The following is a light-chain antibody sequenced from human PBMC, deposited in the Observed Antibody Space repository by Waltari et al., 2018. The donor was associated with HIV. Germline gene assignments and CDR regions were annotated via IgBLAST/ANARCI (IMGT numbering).Light chain of an antibody. J-gene: IGKJ4*01. Sequence: DIVMTQSPDSLAVSLGERATINCKSSQSVLYSSNNRNHLVWYQQKPGQPPKLLLYWASTRESGVPDRCSGSGSETDFTLTISSLQAEDVAVYYCQQYYSSPLTFGGGTKVEIK. CDR2: WAS. V-gene: IGKV4-1*01. CDR3: QQYYSSPLT. CDR1: QSVLYSSNNRNH.